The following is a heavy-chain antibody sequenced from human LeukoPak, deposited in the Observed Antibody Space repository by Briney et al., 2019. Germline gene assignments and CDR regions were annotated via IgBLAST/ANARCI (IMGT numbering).Heavy chain of an antibody. Sequence: GGSLRLSCAASGFTFSSYGMHWVRQAPGKGLEWVTFIRYDGSNKYYAVSVKGRFTISRDNSKNTLDLQMNILRVEDTAVYYCATSLSGWGTYHYMDVWGKGTTVTISS. V-gene: IGHV3-30*02. D-gene: IGHD6-19*01. CDR2: IRYDGSNK. CDR3: ATSLSGWGTYHYMDV. CDR1: GFTFSSYG. J-gene: IGHJ6*03.